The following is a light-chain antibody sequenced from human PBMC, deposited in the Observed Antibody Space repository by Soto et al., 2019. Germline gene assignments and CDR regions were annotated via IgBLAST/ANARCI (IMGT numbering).Light chain of an antibody. CDR1: QSVSNNY. Sequence: EIVLTQSPGTLSLSPGERATLSCGASQSVSNNYLAWYQQKPGQAPRLLIYGASSRATGIPDRFSGSGSGTEFTLTISRLEPEDFAVYYCQQYGSSSWTFGQGTKVDIK. CDR2: GAS. CDR3: QQYGSSSWT. J-gene: IGKJ1*01. V-gene: IGKV3-20*01.